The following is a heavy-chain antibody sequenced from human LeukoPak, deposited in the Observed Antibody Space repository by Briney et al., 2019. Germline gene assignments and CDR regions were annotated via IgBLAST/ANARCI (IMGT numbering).Heavy chain of an antibody. Sequence: GGPLRLSCAASGFTFSSYGMHWVRQAPGKGLEGVAVISYDGSNKYYADSVKGRFTISRDNSKNTLYLQMNSLRAEDTAVYYCAKDQLFRYGYSYGLTLTDWGQGTLVTVSS. D-gene: IGHD5-18*01. CDR3: AKDQLFRYGYSYGLTLTD. V-gene: IGHV3-30*18. CDR1: GFTFSSYG. CDR2: ISYDGSNK. J-gene: IGHJ4*02.